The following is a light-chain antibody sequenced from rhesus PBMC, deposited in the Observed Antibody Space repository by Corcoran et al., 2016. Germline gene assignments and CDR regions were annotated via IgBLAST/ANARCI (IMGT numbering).Light chain of an antibody. CDR2: EAG. V-gene: IGLV2-32*01. Sequence: QAALTQPRSVSGSPGQSVTISCTGTSSDIGGYNYVSWYQQHPGTAPKLMIYEAGKRPSGVSDRFSGSKSGNTASLTISGLQAEDEDDYYCCSYAGRYTLIVGAGTLLTVL. CDR1: SSDIGGYNY. J-gene: IGLJ1*01. CDR3: CSYAGRYTLI.